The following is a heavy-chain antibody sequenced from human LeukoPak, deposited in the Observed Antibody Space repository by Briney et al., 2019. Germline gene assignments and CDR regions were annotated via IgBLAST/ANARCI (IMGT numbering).Heavy chain of an antibody. D-gene: IGHD1-14*01. CDR1: GGSISSSSYY. CDR2: IYYSGST. CDR3: ARDRGGNQVLAMYNWFDP. V-gene: IGHV4-39*07. Sequence: SETLSLTCTVSGGSISSSSYYWGWIRQPPGKGLEWIGSIYYSGSTYYNPSLKSRVTTSVDTSKNQFSLKLSSVTAADTAVYYCARDRGGNQVLAMYNWFDPWGQGTLVTVSS. J-gene: IGHJ5*02.